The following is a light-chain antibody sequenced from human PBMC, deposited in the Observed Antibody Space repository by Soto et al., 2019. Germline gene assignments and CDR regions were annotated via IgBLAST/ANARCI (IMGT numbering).Light chain of an antibody. Sequence: EIVLTQSPGTLSLSPGERATLSCRASQSVSSSYLAWYQQKPGQAPRLLIYGASSRATGIQDRFSGSESGTDFTLTISRLEPEDFAVYYCQQYGSSPLTFGQGTKVEIK. CDR3: QQYGSSPLT. CDR2: GAS. J-gene: IGKJ1*01. CDR1: QSVSSSY. V-gene: IGKV3-20*01.